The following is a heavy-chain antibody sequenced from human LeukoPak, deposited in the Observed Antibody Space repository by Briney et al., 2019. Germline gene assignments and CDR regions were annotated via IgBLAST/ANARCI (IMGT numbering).Heavy chain of an antibody. CDR3: ARVGPYRSGYYYVSNHAFHI. V-gene: IGHV1-24*01. CDR2: FDPEDGET. CDR1: GYTLTELS. Sequence: ASVKVSCKVSGYTLTELSMHWVRQAPGKGLEWMGGFDPEDGETIYAQKYQGRVTMTEDTSTDTAYMELSSLRSEDPAVYYCARVGPYRSGYYYVSNHAFHIWGQGPMVTVSS. J-gene: IGHJ3*02. D-gene: IGHD3-22*01.